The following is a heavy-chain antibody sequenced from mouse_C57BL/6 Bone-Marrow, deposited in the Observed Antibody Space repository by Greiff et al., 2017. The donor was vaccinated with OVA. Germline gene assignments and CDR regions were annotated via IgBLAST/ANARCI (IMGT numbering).Heavy chain of an antibody. CDR2: INPSNGGT. J-gene: IGHJ4*01. CDR1: GYTFTSYW. CDR3: AREGLRLYAMDY. V-gene: IGHV1-53*01. D-gene: IGHD2-4*01. Sequence: VKLQQPGTELVKPGASVKLSCKASGYTFTSYWMHWVKQRPGQGLEWIGNINPSNGGTNYNEKFKSKATLTVDKSSSTAYMQLSSLTSEDSAVYYCAREGLRLYAMDYWGQGTSVTVSS.